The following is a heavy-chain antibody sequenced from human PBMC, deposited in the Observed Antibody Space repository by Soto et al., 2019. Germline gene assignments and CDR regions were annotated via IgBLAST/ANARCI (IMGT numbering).Heavy chain of an antibody. J-gene: IGHJ4*02. CDR2: ISYDGSNK. V-gene: IGHV3-30*18. CDR1: VFTFSSYG. Sequence: PVGSVRLSCASSVFTFSSYGMHCVRHSPGKWLEWVAVISYDGSNKYYADSVKGRFTISRDNSKNTLYLQMNSLRAEDTAVYYCAKDAADYYDSSGYQYYFQYLGQGTLDSVSS. CDR3: AKDAADYYDSSGYQYYFQY. D-gene: IGHD3-22*01.